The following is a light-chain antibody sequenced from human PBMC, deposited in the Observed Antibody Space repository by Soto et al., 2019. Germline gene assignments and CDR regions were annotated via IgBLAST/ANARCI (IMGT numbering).Light chain of an antibody. J-gene: IGKJ4*01. CDR1: QSLLHSDGYNY. V-gene: IGKV2-28*01. CDR2: LGS. CDR3: MQALQTPLT. Sequence: IVMIQFAPSLPVTPGDPASSSCRSRQSLLHSDGYNYLDWYLQKPGQAPQLLIYLGSNRASGVPDRFSGSGSGTDFTLKISRVEAEDVGVYYCMQALQTPLTVGGGTKVDIK.